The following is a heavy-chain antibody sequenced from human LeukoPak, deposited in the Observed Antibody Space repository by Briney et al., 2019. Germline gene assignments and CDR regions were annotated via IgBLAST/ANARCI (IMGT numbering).Heavy chain of an antibody. J-gene: IGHJ4*02. CDR1: QFTFSSYE. CDR2: IGSSGNTI. D-gene: IGHD3-22*01. Sequence: GGSLRLSCVASQFTFSSYEMNWVRQAPGKGLEWVSYIGSSGNTIYYADSVKGRFTISRDNAKNSLYLQMSSLRAEDTAIYYCARDDSSGSYFLDYWGQGTLVTVSS. V-gene: IGHV3-48*03. CDR3: ARDDSSGSYFLDY.